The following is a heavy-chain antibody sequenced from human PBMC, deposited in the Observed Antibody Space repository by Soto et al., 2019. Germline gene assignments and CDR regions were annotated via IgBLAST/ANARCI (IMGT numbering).Heavy chain of an antibody. CDR1: GFTVSSPY. D-gene: IGHD2-15*01. V-gene: IGHV3-53*01. Sequence: EVQMVESGGGLIQPGGSLRLSCAASGFTVSSPYMSWVRQAPGKGLEWVSVLHSGGVTYYADSVKGRFTISRDNSKNTLYLQMNSLRAEDTAVYYCARDGGKAFDYWGQGTLVTVSS. CDR3: ARDGGKAFDY. CDR2: LHSGGVT. J-gene: IGHJ4*02.